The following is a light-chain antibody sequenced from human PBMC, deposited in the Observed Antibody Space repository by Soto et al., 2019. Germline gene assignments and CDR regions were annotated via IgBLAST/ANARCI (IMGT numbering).Light chain of an antibody. J-gene: IGKJ4*01. CDR1: QSVSSSY. Sequence: IVFTQSPGTLSLTPGERATLSCRASQSVSSSYLVWYQQRPDQPPRLLIYGTSTRAAGISDRFSGSGSGTDFTLTIYRLEPGDSAVYYCQQYGTSALTFGGGTKV. CDR3: QQYGTSALT. V-gene: IGKV3-20*01. CDR2: GTS.